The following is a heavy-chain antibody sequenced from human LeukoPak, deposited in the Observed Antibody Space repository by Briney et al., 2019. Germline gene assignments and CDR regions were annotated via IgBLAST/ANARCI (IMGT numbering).Heavy chain of an antibody. D-gene: IGHD4-17*01. Sequence: NPGGSLRLSCAASGFTFSSYGMHWVRQAPGKGLEWVAVISYDGSNKYYADSVKGRFTISRDNSKNTLYLQMNSLRAEDTAVYYCAKDTPVTTFADYWGQGTLVTVSS. CDR2: ISYDGSNK. CDR3: AKDTPVTTFADY. J-gene: IGHJ4*02. CDR1: GFTFSSYG. V-gene: IGHV3-30*18.